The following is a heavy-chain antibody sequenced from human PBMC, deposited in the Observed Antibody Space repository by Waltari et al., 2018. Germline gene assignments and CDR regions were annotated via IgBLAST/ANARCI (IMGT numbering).Heavy chain of an antibody. CDR2: ISYNGRNI. CDR3: TRDYCDRTNCHGMDV. CDR1: EFTFCSVA. J-gene: IGHJ6*02. D-gene: IGHD3-22*01. Sequence: QVQLVGSGGGVFQPGRSLRLSCVACEFTFCSVALHWVRQAPGKGLEWVAVISYNGRNIYYVDSVKGRFTISRDNSEKMLYLQMNSLRIEDTAVYYCTRDYCDRTNCHGMDVWGQGTTVTVSS. V-gene: IGHV3-30*04.